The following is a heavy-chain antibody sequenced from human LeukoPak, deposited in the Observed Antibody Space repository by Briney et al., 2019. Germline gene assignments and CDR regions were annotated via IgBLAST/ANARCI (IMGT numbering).Heavy chain of an antibody. V-gene: IGHV5-51*01. CDR2: IYPGDSDT. J-gene: IGHJ4*02. CDR1: GYSFTSYW. Sequence: HGESLKISCKGSGYSFTSYWIGWVRQLPGKGLEWMGIIYPGDSDTRYSPSFQGQVTISADKSISAAYLQWSSLKASDTAMYYCARQDKTRQLPDYWGQGTLVTVSS. CDR3: ARQDKTRQLPDY. D-gene: IGHD6-6*01.